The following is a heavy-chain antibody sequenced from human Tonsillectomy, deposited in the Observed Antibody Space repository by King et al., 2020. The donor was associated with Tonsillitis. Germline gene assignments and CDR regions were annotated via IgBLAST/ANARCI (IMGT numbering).Heavy chain of an antibody. CDR2: ISYDGSIT. CDR3: ARGTSDYGDPAFDH. J-gene: IGHJ4*02. V-gene: IGHV3-30-3*01. CDR1: GFTFSSYA. Sequence: VQLVESGGGVVQPGRSLRLSCAASGFTFSSYAVHWVRQAPGKGLEWVALISYDGSITYFADSVKGRFTVSRDNSKNMLYLQMNSLRAEDTAVYYCARGTSDYGDPAFDHWGQGTLVTVSS. D-gene: IGHD4-17*01.